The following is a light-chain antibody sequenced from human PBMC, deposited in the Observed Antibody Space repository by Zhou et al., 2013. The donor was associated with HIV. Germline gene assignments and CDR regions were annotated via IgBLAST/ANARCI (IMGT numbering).Light chain of an antibody. CDR3: QQYGSLPPT. Sequence: EIVLTQSPGTLSLSPGERATLSCRASQSVSSSFLAWYQQKPGQAPRLLIFGASSRATGIPDRFSGSGSGTDFALTLSRLEPEDFAVYYCQQYGSLPPTFGQGTELEIK. V-gene: IGKV3-20*01. CDR1: QSVSSSF. J-gene: IGKJ2*01. CDR2: GAS.